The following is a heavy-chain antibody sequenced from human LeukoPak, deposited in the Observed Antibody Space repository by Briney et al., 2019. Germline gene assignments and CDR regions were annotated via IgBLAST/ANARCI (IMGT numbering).Heavy chain of an antibody. Sequence: SETLSLTCTVSGGSISSYYWSWIRQPPGKGLEWIGYIYYSGSTNYNPSLKSRVTISVDTSKNQFSLKLSSVTAADTAVYYCAREDVYYDILTGYHKHAFDIWGQGTMVTVSS. CDR3: AREDVYYDILTGYHKHAFDI. V-gene: IGHV4-59*12. CDR2: IYYSGST. J-gene: IGHJ3*02. D-gene: IGHD3-9*01. CDR1: GGSISSYY.